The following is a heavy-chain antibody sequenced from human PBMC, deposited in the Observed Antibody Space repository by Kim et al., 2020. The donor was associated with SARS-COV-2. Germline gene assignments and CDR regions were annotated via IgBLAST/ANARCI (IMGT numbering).Heavy chain of an antibody. CDR3: AKEGYYYDSSGYYSGGYFDY. CDR1: GFTFSSYG. Sequence: GGSLRLSCAASGFTFSSYGMHWVRQAPGTGLEWVAVIWYDGSNKYYADSVKGRFTISRDNSKNTLYLQMNSLRAEDTAVYYCAKEGYYYDSSGYYSGGYFDYWGQRTLVTVSS. CDR2: IWYDGSNK. D-gene: IGHD3-22*01. V-gene: IGHV3-33*06. J-gene: IGHJ4*02.